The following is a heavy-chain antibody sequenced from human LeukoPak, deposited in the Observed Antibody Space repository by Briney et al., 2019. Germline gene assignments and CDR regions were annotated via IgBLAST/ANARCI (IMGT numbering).Heavy chain of an antibody. J-gene: IGHJ4*02. CDR1: GGSISSRSYY. D-gene: IGHD5-24*01. CDR2: INHSGST. Sequence: SETLSLTCTVSGGSISSRSYYWGWIRQPPGKGLEWIGEINHSGSTNYNPSLKSRVTISVDTSKNQFSLKLSSVTAADTAVYYCARRRDGYNLDYWGQGTLVTVSS. CDR3: ARRRDGYNLDY. V-gene: IGHV4-39*07.